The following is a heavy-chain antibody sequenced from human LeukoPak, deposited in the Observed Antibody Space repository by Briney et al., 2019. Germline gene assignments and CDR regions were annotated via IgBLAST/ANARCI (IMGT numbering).Heavy chain of an antibody. CDR3: ARYYGDYGGYWFDP. D-gene: IGHD4-17*01. CDR2: INPNSGGT. V-gene: IGHV1-2*02. Sequence: ASVKVSCKASGYTFTGYYMHWVRQAPGQGLEWMGWINPNSGGTNYAQKFQGRVTMTGDTSISTAYMELSRLRSDDTAVYYCARYYGDYGGYWFDPWGQGTLVTVSS. CDR1: GYTFTGYY. J-gene: IGHJ5*02.